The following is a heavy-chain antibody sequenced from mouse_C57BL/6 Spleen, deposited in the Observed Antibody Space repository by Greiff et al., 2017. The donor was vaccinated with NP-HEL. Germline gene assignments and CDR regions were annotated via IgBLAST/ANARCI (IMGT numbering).Heavy chain of an antibody. CDR1: GFTFTDYY. Sequence: EVQVVESGGGLVQPGGSLSLSCAASGFTFTDYYMSWVRQPPGKALEWLGFIRNKANGYTTEYSASVKGRFTISRDNSQSILYLQMNALRAEDSATYYCASSNWDEEGDYWGQGTTLTVSS. J-gene: IGHJ2*01. CDR3: ASSNWDEEGDY. CDR2: IRNKANGYTT. V-gene: IGHV7-3*01. D-gene: IGHD4-1*02.